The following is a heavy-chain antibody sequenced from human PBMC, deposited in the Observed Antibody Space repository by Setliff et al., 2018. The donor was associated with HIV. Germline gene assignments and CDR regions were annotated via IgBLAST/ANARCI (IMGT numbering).Heavy chain of an antibody. CDR3: SRSPKGRYGDYVYAFDI. V-gene: IGHV4-38-2*01. J-gene: IGHJ3*02. CDR2: IYHGGTT. Sequence: SETLSLTCAVSGYSISSGYYWAWIRQPPGKGLEWIGSIYHGGTTYYNPSLKSRSTISEDTSKNQFSLKLSSVTAADTAIYYCSRSPKGRYGDYVYAFDIWGQGTMVTVSS. CDR1: GYSISSGYY. D-gene: IGHD4-17*01.